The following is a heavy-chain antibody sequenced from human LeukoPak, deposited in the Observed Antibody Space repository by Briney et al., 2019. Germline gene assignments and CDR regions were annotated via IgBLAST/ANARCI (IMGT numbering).Heavy chain of an antibody. V-gene: IGHV3-23*01. CDR1: GFTFSSHA. J-gene: IGHJ4*02. CDR3: AKDLRYYGSSGYGQFDY. D-gene: IGHD3-22*01. Sequence: PGGSLTLSCAASGFTFSSHAVSWLRQAPGKGLEWVSALSGSGGSTYYADSVKGRFTISRDNSKNTLYLQMNSLRAEDTAVYYCAKDLRYYGSSGYGQFDYWGQGTLVTVSS. CDR2: LSGSGGST.